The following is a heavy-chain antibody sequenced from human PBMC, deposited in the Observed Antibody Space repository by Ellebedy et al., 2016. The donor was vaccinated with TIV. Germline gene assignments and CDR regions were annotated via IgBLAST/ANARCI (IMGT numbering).Heavy chain of an antibody. V-gene: IGHV3-23*01. CDR3: AKGCGGSCYWEAY. CDR2: ISARGGAT. D-gene: IGHD2-15*01. Sequence: PGGSLRLSCAASGFTFDNYAMNWVRQAPGKGLEWVSIISARGGATYYADSVKGRFTISRDNSKNTLYLQMNSLRAEDTAVYYCAKGCGGSCYWEAYWGQGTLVTVSS. CDR1: GFTFDNYA. J-gene: IGHJ4*02.